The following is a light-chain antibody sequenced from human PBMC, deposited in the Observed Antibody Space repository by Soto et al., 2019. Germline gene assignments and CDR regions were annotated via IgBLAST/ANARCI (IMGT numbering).Light chain of an antibody. V-gene: IGKV1-13*02. J-gene: IGKJ5*01. CDR3: QQAASFSIT. CDR2: DAS. CDR1: QDIASC. Sequence: AIQLTQSPSSLSASIGDRVTITCRASQDIASCLAWYQQKPGKAPKLLIYDASSLQSGVPSRFSGSGSGTDFTLTISSLQPEDFATYYCQQAASFSITFGQGTRLEIK.